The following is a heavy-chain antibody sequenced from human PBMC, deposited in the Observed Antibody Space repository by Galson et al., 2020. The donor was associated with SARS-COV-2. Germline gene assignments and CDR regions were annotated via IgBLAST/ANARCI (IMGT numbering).Heavy chain of an antibody. CDR2: IIPIFGTA. V-gene: IGHV1-69*13. J-gene: IGHJ6*03. D-gene: IGHD1-7*01. CDR1: GGTFSSYA. Sequence: SVKVSCKASGGTFSSYAISWVRQAPGQGLEWMGGIIPIFGTANYAQKFQGRVTITADESTSTAYMELSSLRSEDTAVYYCARGGWQLELRQPKVYYMDVWGKGTTVTVSS. CDR3: ARGGWQLELRQPKVYYMDV.